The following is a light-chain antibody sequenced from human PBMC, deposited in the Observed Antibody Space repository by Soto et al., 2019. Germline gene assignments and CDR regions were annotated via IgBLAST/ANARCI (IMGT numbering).Light chain of an antibody. J-gene: IGLJ2*01. CDR3: SAYPGNKKLI. CDR2: EVS. V-gene: IGLV2-8*01. CDR1: SSDVGGYNF. Sequence: QSVPTQPPSASGSLGQSVTISCTGTSSDVGGYNFVSWFQQQPGKVPKLIIYEVSKRPSGVPDRFSGSKSGNTASLTVSGLQPEDEADYYCSAYPGNKKLIFGGGTKLTVL.